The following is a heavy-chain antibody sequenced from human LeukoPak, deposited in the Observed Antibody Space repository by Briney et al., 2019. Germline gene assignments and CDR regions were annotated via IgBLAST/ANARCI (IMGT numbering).Heavy chain of an antibody. J-gene: IGHJ4*02. CDR1: GGSISSGDYY. V-gene: IGHV4-30-4*01. CDR2: IYYSGST. Sequence: SETLSLTCTVSGGSISSGDYYWSWIRQPPGKGLEWIGYIYYSGSTYYNPSLKSRVTISVDTSKNQFSLKLSSVTAADTAVYYCARGGYSGYDFYFDYWGQGTLFTVSS. D-gene: IGHD5-12*01. CDR3: ARGGYSGYDFYFDY.